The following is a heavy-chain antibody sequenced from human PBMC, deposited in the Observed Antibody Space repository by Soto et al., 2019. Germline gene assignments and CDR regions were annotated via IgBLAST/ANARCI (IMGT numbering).Heavy chain of an antibody. D-gene: IGHD3-9*01. V-gene: IGHV3-7*01. Sequence: VGSLRLSCAASGFTFSSCWMSWVRQAPGEGLEWVANMKHDGSGRYYVDSVTGRFTISRDNAKNSLSLQMNTLRPEDTALDSCARDQIGMGVRGRDGVTYDILTGYQYWGQGTRVTVSS. CDR3: ARDQIGMGVRGRDGVTYDILTGYQY. CDR1: GFTFSSCW. CDR2: MKHDGSGR. J-gene: IGHJ4*02.